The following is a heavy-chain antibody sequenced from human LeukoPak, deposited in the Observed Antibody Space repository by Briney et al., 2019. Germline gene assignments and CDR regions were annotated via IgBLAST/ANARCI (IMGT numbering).Heavy chain of an antibody. D-gene: IGHD4-17*01. V-gene: IGHV3-23*01. J-gene: IGHJ4*02. CDR3: AKGRTVTTQLDY. CDR1: GFTFSSYA. CDR2: INGGNSST. Sequence: GGSLRLSCAASGFTFSSYAMSWVRQAPGKGLEWVSAINGGNSSTYYADSVKGRFTISRDNSKNTLYLQMNGLRAEDTAVYYCAKGRTVTTQLDYWGQGTLVTVSS.